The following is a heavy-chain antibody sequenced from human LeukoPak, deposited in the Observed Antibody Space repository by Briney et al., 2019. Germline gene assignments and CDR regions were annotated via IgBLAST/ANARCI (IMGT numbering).Heavy chain of an antibody. Sequence: PSETLSLTCTVSGGSISSYYWSWIRQPPGKGLEWIGGINHSGSTNYNPSLKSRVTISVDTSKNQFSLKLSSVTAADTAVYYCASMKGYCSSTSCSKRGGFDPWGQGTLVTVSS. D-gene: IGHD2-2*01. CDR3: ASMKGYCSSTSCSKRGGFDP. J-gene: IGHJ5*02. V-gene: IGHV4-34*01. CDR2: INHSGST. CDR1: GGSISSYY.